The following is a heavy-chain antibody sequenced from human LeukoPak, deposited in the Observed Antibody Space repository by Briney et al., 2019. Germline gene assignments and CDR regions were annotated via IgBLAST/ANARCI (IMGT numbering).Heavy chain of an antibody. V-gene: IGHV3-21*03. CDR3: TRAYYYDSSGYSYYFDY. D-gene: IGHD3-22*01. CDR1: GFTFSSYS. CDR2: ISSSSSYI. Sequence: KTGGSLRLSCAASGFTFSSYSMNWVRQAPGKGLEWVSSISSSSSYIYYADSVKGRFTISRDNAKNSLYLQMNSLTTEDTAVYYCTRAYYYDSSGYSYYFDYWGQGTLVTVSS. J-gene: IGHJ4*02.